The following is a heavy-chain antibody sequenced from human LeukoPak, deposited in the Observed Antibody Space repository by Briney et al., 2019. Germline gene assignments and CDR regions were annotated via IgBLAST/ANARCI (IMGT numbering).Heavy chain of an antibody. V-gene: IGHV3-33*08. CDR2: IWFDGSDK. CDR1: GFTFSSYA. J-gene: IGHJ4*02. D-gene: IGHD5-18*01. Sequence: GGSLRLSCAASGFTFSSYAMHWVRQAPGKGLEWVAVIWFDGSDKYYADSVKGRFTISRDNSKNTLYLRMNSLRVGDTAIYYCARVQRGYTYGFLAGLEYWGQGTLVTVSS. CDR3: ARVQRGYTYGFLAGLEY.